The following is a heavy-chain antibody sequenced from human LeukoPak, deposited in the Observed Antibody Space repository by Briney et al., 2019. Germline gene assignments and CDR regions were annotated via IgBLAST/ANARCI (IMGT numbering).Heavy chain of an antibody. Sequence: GGSLRLSCAASGFTFNSYWMSWVRQAPGKGLEWVANIKQDGSEKNCVDSVKGRFTMYRDNAKNSLYLQMNSLRAEDTAVYYCARESCTNGACSFDSWGQGTLVTVSS. V-gene: IGHV3-7*01. CDR3: ARESCTNGACSFDS. CDR2: IKQDGSEK. CDR1: GFTFNSYW. D-gene: IGHD2-8*01. J-gene: IGHJ4*02.